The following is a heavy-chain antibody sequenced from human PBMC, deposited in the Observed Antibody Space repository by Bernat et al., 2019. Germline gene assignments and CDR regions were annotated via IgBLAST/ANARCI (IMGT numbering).Heavy chain of an antibody. CDR1: GFTVSSNY. Sequence: EVQLVESGGGLVQPGGSLRLSCAASGFTVSSNYMSWVRQAPGKGLEWVSVIYSGGSTYYADSVKGRFTISRDNSKNTLYLQMNSLRAEDTAVYYCALGNCSGGSCYDNPYYFDYWGQGTLVTVSS. D-gene: IGHD2-15*01. J-gene: IGHJ4*02. CDR3: ALGNCSGGSCYDNPYYFDY. CDR2: IYSGGST. V-gene: IGHV3-66*01.